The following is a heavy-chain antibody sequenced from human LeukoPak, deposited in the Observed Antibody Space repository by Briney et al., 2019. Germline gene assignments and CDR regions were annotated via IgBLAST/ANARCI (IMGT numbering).Heavy chain of an antibody. D-gene: IGHD4-23*01. CDR2: IIPIFGTA. J-gene: IGHJ5*02. Sequence: SVTVSFKSSVGTFISYAISWVRQAPGQGLEWMGGIIPIFGTANYAQKFQGRVTITADESTSTAYMELSSLRSEDTAVYYCARRYGGNPNWFDPWGQGTLVTVSS. CDR3: ARRYGGNPNWFDP. CDR1: VGTFISYA. V-gene: IGHV1-69*01.